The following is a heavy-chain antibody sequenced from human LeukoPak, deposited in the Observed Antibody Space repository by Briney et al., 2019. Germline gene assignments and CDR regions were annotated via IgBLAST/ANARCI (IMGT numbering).Heavy chain of an antibody. D-gene: IGHD3-10*01. CDR2: INPNSGGT. Sequence: ASVKVSCKASGYTFTGYYMHWVRQAPGQGLEWMGWINPNSGGTSYAQRFQGRVTMTRDTSVTTAYMELSRLRSDDTAVYYCAREWYNYTSGSYSHCDYWGQGTLVTVSS. V-gene: IGHV1-2*02. J-gene: IGHJ4*02. CDR3: AREWYNYTSGSYSHCDY. CDR1: GYTFTGYY.